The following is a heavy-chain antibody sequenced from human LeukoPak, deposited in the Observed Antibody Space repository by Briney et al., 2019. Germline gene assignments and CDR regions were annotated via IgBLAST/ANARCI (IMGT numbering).Heavy chain of an antibody. D-gene: IGHD3-10*01. CDR2: ISSSSSYT. CDR1: GFTFSSYS. V-gene: IGHV3-21*01. J-gene: IGHJ4*02. Sequence: GGSLRLSCAASGFTFSSYSMTWVRQAPGKGLEWVSSISSSSSYTYYADSVKGRFTISRDNAKNSLYVQMNSLRVEDTAVYYCARSQFGELLNGFDYWGQGTLVTVSS. CDR3: ARSQFGELLNGFDY.